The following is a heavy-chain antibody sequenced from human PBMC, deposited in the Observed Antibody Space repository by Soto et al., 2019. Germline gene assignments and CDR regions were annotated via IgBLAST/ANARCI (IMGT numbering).Heavy chain of an antibody. V-gene: IGHV5-10-1*01. J-gene: IGHJ3*01. D-gene: IGHD3-3*01. Sequence: GESLKISCQGSGYTFSDYRLSWVRQMPGKGLEWLGTIDSSDSYITYSPSFQGHVTISADKSINTAFLRWTILKSSDSAIYYCAHLAFTFGSIDVFDLWGQGTMVTVSS. CDR3: AHLAFTFGSIDVFDL. CDR1: GYTFSDYR. CDR2: IDSSDSYI.